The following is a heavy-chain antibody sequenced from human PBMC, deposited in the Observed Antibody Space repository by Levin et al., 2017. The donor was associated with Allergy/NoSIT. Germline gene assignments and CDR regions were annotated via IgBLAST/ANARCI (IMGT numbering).Heavy chain of an antibody. V-gene: IGHV3-9*01. CDR2: ISWNSGSI. J-gene: IGHJ6*02. CDR1: GFTFDDYA. CDR3: AKAMYSGSYSGSYYGMDV. D-gene: IGHD1-26*01. Sequence: SLKISCAASGFTFDDYAMHWVRQAPGKGLEWVSGISWNSGSIDYADSVKGRFTISRDNAKNSLYLQMNSLRAEDTALYYCAKAMYSGSYSGSYYGMDVWGQGTTVTVSS.